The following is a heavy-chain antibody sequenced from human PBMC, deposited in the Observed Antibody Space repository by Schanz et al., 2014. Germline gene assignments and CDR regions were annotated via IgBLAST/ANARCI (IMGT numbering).Heavy chain of an antibody. J-gene: IGHJ6*02. CDR2: ISVYHGHT. CDR1: GYTFNNHG. V-gene: IGHV1-18*01. CDR3: VRDAGWAFGDYHGMDV. D-gene: IGHD3-10*01. Sequence: QVQLVQSGGEVKKPGASATVSCKASGYTFNNHGISWVRQAPGQGLEWMGWISVYHGHTNYAEKGHGRVTLTTATSTSTAYMELRRLISDDTAVYYCVRDAGWAFGDYHGMDVWGQGTSVTVSS.